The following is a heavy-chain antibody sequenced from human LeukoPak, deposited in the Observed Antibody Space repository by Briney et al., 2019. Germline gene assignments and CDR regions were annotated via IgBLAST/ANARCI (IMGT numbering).Heavy chain of an antibody. CDR3: AREVGIAAAGQVYFDY. D-gene: IGHD6-13*01. CDR1: GGSISSYY. CDR2: IYYSGST. Sequence: SETLSLTCTVSGGSISSYYWSWIRQPPGKGLEWIGYIYYSGSTNYNPSLKSRVTISVDTSKNQFSLKLSSVTAADTAVYYCAREVGIAAAGQVYFDYWGQGTLVTVSS. V-gene: IGHV4-59*01. J-gene: IGHJ4*02.